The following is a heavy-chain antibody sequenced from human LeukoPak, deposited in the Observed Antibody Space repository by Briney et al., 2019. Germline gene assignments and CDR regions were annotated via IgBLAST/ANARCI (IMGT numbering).Heavy chain of an antibody. Sequence: SVKVSCKASGGTLSSYSVSWVRQAPGQGLEWMGRIIPIFGTANYAQKFQGRVTITTDESTSTAYMELSSLRSEDTAVYYCASKHLRGYSYDPAEVYFDYWGQGTLVTVSS. D-gene: IGHD5-18*01. V-gene: IGHV1-69*05. CDR2: IIPIFGTA. CDR3: ASKHLRGYSYDPAEVYFDY. J-gene: IGHJ4*02. CDR1: GGTLSSYS.